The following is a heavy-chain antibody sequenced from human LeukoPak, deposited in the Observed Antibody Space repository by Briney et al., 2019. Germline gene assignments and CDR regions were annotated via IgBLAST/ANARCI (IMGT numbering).Heavy chain of an antibody. V-gene: IGHV6-1*01. CDR1: GDSVSSSSAA. CDR2: TYYRSKWYN. CDR3: AREDYGGNSGTYFDY. Sequence: SQTLSLTCAISGDSVSSSSAAWNWIRQSPSRGLEWLGRTYYRSKWYNDYAASVRSRITINPDTSKNQFSLQLNSVTPEDTAVYYCAREDYGGNSGTYFDYWGQGTLVTVSS. D-gene: IGHD4-23*01. J-gene: IGHJ4*02.